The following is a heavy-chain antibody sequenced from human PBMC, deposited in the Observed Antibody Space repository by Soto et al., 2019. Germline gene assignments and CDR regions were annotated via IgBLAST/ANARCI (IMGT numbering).Heavy chain of an antibody. J-gene: IGHJ4*02. CDR3: AKGWPETLYYGSGSPY. Sequence: ASVKVSCKASGYTFTSYYMHWVRQAPGQGLEWMGIINPSGGSTSYAQKFQGRVTMTRDTSTSTVYMELSSLRSEDTAVYYCAKGWPETLYYGSGSPYWGQGTLVTVSS. V-gene: IGHV1-46*01. D-gene: IGHD3-10*01. CDR1: GYTFTSYY. CDR2: INPSGGST.